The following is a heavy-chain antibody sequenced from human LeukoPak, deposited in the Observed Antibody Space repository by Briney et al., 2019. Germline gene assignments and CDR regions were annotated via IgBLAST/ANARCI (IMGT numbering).Heavy chain of an antibody. Sequence: ASVKVSCKASGYTFTSYDINWVRQATGQGLEWMGWMNPNSGNTGYAQKFQGRVTMTRNTSISTAYMELSSLRSEDTAVYYCARGGGGTHSSSSGPFDYWGQGTLVTVSS. J-gene: IGHJ4*02. D-gene: IGHD6-6*01. CDR1: GYTFTSYD. CDR3: ARGGGGTHSSSSGPFDY. CDR2: MNPNSGNT. V-gene: IGHV1-8*01.